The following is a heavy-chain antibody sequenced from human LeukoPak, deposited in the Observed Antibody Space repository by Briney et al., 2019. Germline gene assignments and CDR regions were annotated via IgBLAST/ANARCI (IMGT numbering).Heavy chain of an antibody. Sequence: ASVKVSCKASGYTFTGYYMHWVRQAPGQGLEWMGWINPNSGGTNYAQKFQGRVTMTRDTSISTAYMELSRLRSDDTAVYYCARLAEMATIEFDYWGQGTLVTVSS. V-gene: IGHV1-2*02. CDR2: INPNSGGT. CDR1: GYTFTGYY. CDR3: ARLAEMATIEFDY. D-gene: IGHD5-24*01. J-gene: IGHJ4*02.